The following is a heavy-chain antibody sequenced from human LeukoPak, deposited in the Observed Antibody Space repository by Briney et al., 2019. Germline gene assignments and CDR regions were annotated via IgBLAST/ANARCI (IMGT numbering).Heavy chain of an antibody. J-gene: IGHJ4*02. V-gene: IGHV3-23*01. Sequence: GGSLRLSCAASGFTFSSFAINWVRQAPGKGLEWVSGISGSGGNTHYADSVKGRFTISRDNAKNSLYLQMNSLRAEDTAVYYCARGSTITGYEYWGQGTLVTVSS. CDR1: GFTFSSFA. CDR3: ARGSTITGYEY. D-gene: IGHD3-9*01. CDR2: ISGSGGNT.